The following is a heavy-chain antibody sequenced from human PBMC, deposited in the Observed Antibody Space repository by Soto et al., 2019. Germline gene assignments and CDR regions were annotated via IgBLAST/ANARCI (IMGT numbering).Heavy chain of an antibody. V-gene: IGHV4-38-2*02. D-gene: IGHD1-7*01. Sequence: PXETLSLTCAVSGYSISSGYYWCCIRQPPGKGLEWIGSIYHSGSTYYNPSLKSRVTISVDTSKNQFSLKLSSVTAADTAVYYCARDRGVTGTTPNWFDPWGQGTLVTVS. CDR1: GYSISSGYY. CDR2: IYHSGST. J-gene: IGHJ5*02. CDR3: ARDRGVTGTTPNWFDP.